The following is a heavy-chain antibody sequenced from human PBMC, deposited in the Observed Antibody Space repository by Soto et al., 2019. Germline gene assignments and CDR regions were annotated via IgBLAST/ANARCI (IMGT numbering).Heavy chain of an antibody. CDR2: IIPIFGTA. CDR3: ARAETYSSGWSIVDWFDP. CDR1: GGTFSSYA. Sequence: QVQLVQSGAEVKKPGSSVKVSCKASGGTFSSYAISWVRQAPGQGLEWMGGIIPIFGTANYAQKFQGRVTITADESTSTAYMELSSLRSEDTAVYYCARAETYSSGWSIVDWFDPWGQGTLVTVSS. J-gene: IGHJ5*02. D-gene: IGHD6-19*01. V-gene: IGHV1-69*01.